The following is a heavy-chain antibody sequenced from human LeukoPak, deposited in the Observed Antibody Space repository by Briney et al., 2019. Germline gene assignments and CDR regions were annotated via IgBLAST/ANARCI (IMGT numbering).Heavy chain of an antibody. CDR3: ARASAALLTAGQNAFDI. CDR1: GGSISSYY. V-gene: IGHV4-59*01. Sequence: PSETLSLTCTVSGGSISSYYWSWIRQPPGKGLEWIGYIYYSGSTNYDPSLKSRVTISVDTSKNQFSLKLSSVTAADTAVYYCARASAALLTAGQNAFDIWGQGTMVTVSS. J-gene: IGHJ3*02. D-gene: IGHD6-13*01. CDR2: IYYSGST.